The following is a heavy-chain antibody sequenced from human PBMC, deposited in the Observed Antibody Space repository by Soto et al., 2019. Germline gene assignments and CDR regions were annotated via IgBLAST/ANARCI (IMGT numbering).Heavy chain of an antibody. CDR3: TSTVWFGPLSNY. J-gene: IGHJ4*02. CDR1: GFTFSKAW. D-gene: IGHD3-10*01. V-gene: IGHV3-15*01. CDR2: IKSKTDEETI. Sequence: GGSLRVSCAAAGFTFSKAWMNWVRQAPGKGLEWVGRIKSKTDEETIIYAASVKDRFTISRDDSKNTAYLQMNSLKTEDTAVYYCTSTVWFGPLSNYWGQGTLVTVSS.